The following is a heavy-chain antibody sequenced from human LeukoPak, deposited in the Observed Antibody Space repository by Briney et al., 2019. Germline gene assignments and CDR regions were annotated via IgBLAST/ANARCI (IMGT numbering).Heavy chain of an antibody. CDR3: AKDLNYFGSGSYGFSAVYYYYGMDV. D-gene: IGHD3-10*01. J-gene: IGHJ6*02. V-gene: IGHV3-23*01. CDR2: ISGSGGNT. Sequence: PGGSLRLSCAASGFTFSSYGMSWVRQAPGKGLEWVSAISGSGGNTYCADSVKGRFTISRDISKNTLYLQMNSLRAEDTAVYYCAKDLNYFGSGSYGFSAVYYYYGMDVWGQGTTVTVSS. CDR1: GFTFSSYG.